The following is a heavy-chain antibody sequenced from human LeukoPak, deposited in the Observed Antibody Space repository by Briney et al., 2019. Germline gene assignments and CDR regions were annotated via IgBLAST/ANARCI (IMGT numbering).Heavy chain of an antibody. D-gene: IGHD6-13*01. J-gene: IGHJ4*02. CDR3: ARGQPPPAAAGAYYFDY. CDR1: GGSFSGYY. Sequence: SETLSLTCAVYGGSFSGYYWSWIRQPPGKGLEWIGEINHSGSTNYNPSLKSRVTISVDTSKNQFSLKLSSVTAADTAVYYCARGQPPPAAAGAYYFDYWGQGTLVTVSS. CDR2: INHSGST. V-gene: IGHV4-34*01.